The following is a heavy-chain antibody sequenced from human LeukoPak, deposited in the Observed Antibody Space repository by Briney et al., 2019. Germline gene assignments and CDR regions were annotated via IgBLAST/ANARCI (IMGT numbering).Heavy chain of an antibody. J-gene: IGHJ4*02. V-gene: IGHV4-59*01. CDR3: ASSSSGSGSPFDY. CDR2: IYYSGST. CDR1: GGSISSYY. D-gene: IGHD3-10*01. Sequence: PSEALSLTCTVSGGSISSYYWSWIRQPPGKGLEWIGYIYYSGSTNYNPSLKSRVTISVDTSKNRFSLKLSSVTAADTAVYYCASSSSGSGSPFDYWGQGTLVTVSS.